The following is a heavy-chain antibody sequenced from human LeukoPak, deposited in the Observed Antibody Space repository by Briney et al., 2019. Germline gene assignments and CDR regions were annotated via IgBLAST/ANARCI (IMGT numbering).Heavy chain of an antibody. J-gene: IGHJ4*02. CDR3: ATNPLSGSYYDY. Sequence: ASVKVSCKVSGYTLTELSTHWVRQAPGKGFEWMGGFDPEDGETIYAQKFQGRVTMTEDTSTDTAYMALSSLRSEDTAVYYCATNPLSGSYYDYWGQGTLVTVSS. CDR2: FDPEDGET. V-gene: IGHV1-24*01. CDR1: GYTLTELS. D-gene: IGHD1-26*01.